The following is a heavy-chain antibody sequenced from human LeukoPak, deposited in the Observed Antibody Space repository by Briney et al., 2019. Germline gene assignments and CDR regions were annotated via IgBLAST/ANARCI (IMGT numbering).Heavy chain of an antibody. CDR3: ARAYSRYYDFWSGSRSHLFDY. V-gene: IGHV3-7*04. J-gene: IGHJ4*02. CDR2: IKQDGSEK. D-gene: IGHD3-3*01. CDR1: GFTFSSYW. Sequence: GGSLRLSCAASGFTFSSYWMSWVRQAPGKGLEWVANIKQDGSEKYYVDSVKGRFTISRDNAKNSLYLQMNSLRAEDTAVYYCARAYSRYYDFWSGSRSHLFDYWGQGTLVTVSS.